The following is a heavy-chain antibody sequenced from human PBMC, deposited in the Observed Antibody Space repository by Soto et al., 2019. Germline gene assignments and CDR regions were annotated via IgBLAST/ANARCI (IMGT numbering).Heavy chain of an antibody. CDR3: ATPPDYNWNDY. V-gene: IGHV3-23*01. CDR1: GFTFSSYA. D-gene: IGHD1-20*01. CDR2: VSGSGGNT. J-gene: IGHJ4*02. Sequence: EVQLLESGGGLVQPGGSLRLSCAASGFTFSSYAMSWVRQAPGKGLEWISAVSGSGGNTYYADSVKGRFTIARDNSKDRLYLQMNNQRAEDTAVYYCATPPDYNWNDYWGQGTLVTVSS.